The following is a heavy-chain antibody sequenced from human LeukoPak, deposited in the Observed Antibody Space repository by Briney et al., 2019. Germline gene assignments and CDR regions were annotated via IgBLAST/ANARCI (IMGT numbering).Heavy chain of an antibody. V-gene: IGHV3-21*01. CDR1: GFTFSSYS. Sequence: GGSLRLSCAASGFTFSSYSMNWVRQAPGKGLEWVSSISSSSSYIYYADSVKGRFTISRDNAKNSLYLQMNSLRAEDTAVNYCARQGPMVHGFDYWGQGTLVTVSS. J-gene: IGHJ4*02. D-gene: IGHD3-10*01. CDR2: ISSSSSYI. CDR3: ARQGPMVHGFDY.